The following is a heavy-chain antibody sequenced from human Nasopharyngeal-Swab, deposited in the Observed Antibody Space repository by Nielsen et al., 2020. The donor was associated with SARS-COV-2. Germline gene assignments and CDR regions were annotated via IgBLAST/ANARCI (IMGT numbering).Heavy chain of an antibody. V-gene: IGHV1-69*04. CDR3: ASQGGGDYYDSRRYYNYVMDV. J-gene: IGHJ6*02. D-gene: IGHD3-22*01. Sequence: SVKVSCKASGGTFSSYAISWVRQAPGQGLEWMGRIIPIFGIANYAQKLQGRVTITADKSTSKAYMELSSLRSEDTAVYYCASQGGGDYYDSRRYYNYVMDVWGQGTTVTVSS. CDR2: IIPIFGIA. CDR1: GGTFSSYA.